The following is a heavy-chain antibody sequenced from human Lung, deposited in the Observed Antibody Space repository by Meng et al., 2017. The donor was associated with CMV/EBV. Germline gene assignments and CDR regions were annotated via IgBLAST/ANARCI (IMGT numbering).Heavy chain of an antibody. D-gene: IGHD3-16*01. V-gene: IGHV4-61*01. CDR3: AREDEEGGYFDN. CDR2: VYYDGST. J-gene: IGHJ4*02. Sequence: SXTXSLXCTVSRGSVTSSSSYWTWIRQPPGKGLEWIGYVYYDGSTNYNPSLKSRVTISLDTSKNQFSLDLRSVTAADTAVYYCAREDEEGGYFDNLGQGTLVTVSS. CDR1: RGSVTSSSSY.